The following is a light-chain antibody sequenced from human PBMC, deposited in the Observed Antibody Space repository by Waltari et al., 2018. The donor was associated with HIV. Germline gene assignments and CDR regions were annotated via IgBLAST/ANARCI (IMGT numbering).Light chain of an antibody. Sequence: DTQMTQSPSSLSASVGDRVTITCRASQDISNYLAWFQQKPGKAPTSLIYGASTLQSGVPPKVSGSGSGTDFTLTISRLQPEESATYYCQQYNSYPWTFGQGTKVEIK. CDR1: QDISNY. J-gene: IGKJ1*01. V-gene: IGKV1-16*02. CDR2: GAS. CDR3: QQYNSYPWT.